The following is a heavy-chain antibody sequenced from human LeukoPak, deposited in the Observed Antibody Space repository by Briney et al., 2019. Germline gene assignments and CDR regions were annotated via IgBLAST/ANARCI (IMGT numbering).Heavy chain of an antibody. J-gene: IGHJ5*02. V-gene: IGHV5-51*01. CDR2: IYPGDSDT. CDR1: GFSFSSYW. Sequence: GESLKISCKGSGFSFSSYWIAWVRQMLGKGLEWMGIIYPGDSDTRYSPSFQGHVTISADKSISTAYLQWTSLEASDTGTYYCARLLQLVSAKRVWFDPWGQGTRVTVSS. D-gene: IGHD1-26*01. CDR3: ARLLQLVSAKRVWFDP.